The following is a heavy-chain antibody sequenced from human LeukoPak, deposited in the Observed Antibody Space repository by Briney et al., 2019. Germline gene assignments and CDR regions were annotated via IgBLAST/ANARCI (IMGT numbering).Heavy chain of an antibody. CDR1: GFTFSTYS. D-gene: IGHD3-22*01. V-gene: IGHV3-48*04. CDR3: ARARNYYDSSGLDY. CDR2: ISSSSNII. Sequence: GGSLRLSCAASGFTFSTYSMNWVRQAPGKGLEWVSYISSSSNIIYYADSAKGRFTISRDNAKNSLYLQMDSLRAEDTAVYYCARARNYYDSSGLDYWGQGTLVTVSA. J-gene: IGHJ4*02.